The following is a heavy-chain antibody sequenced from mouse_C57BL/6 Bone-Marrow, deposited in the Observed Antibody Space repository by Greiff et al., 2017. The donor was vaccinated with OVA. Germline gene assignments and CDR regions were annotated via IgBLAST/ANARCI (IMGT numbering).Heavy chain of an antibody. CDR1: GYTFTSYW. V-gene: IGHV1-59*01. CDR2: IDPSDSYT. J-gene: IGHJ4*01. Sequence: VQLQQSGAELVRPGTSVKLSCKASGYTFTSYWMHWVKQRPGQGLEWIGVIDPSDSYTNYNQKFKGKATLTVDTSSSTAYMQLSSLTSEDSAVYYCASPMIYYGPYYAMDYWGQGTSVTVSS. D-gene: IGHD2-1*01. CDR3: ASPMIYYGPYYAMDY.